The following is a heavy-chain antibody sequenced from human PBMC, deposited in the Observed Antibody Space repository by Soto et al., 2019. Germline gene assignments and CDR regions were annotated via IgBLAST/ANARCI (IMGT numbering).Heavy chain of an antibody. V-gene: IGHV5-10-1*01. CDR2: IDPSDSYT. CDR1: GYSFTSYW. CDR3: ARRPRYYYGMDG. J-gene: IGHJ6*02. Sequence: GESLKISCKGSGYSFTSYWISWVRQMPGKGLEWMGRIDPSDSYTNYSPSFQGHVTISADKSISTAYLQWSSLKASDTAMYDCARRPRYYYGMDGWGQGNTVTVSS.